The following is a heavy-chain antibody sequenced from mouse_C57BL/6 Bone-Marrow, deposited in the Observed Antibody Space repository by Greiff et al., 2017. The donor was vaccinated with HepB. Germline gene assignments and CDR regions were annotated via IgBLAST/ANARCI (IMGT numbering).Heavy chain of an antibody. CDR1: GYTFTSYW. Sequence: VQLQQPGAELVMPGASVKLSCKASGYTFTSYWMHWVKQRPGQGLEWIGEIDPSDSYTNYNQKFKGKSTLTVDKSSSTAYMQLSSLTSEDSAVYYCARGNGGAWFAYWGQGTLVTVSA. J-gene: IGHJ3*01. CDR2: IDPSDSYT. V-gene: IGHV1-69*01. CDR3: ARGNGGAWFAY.